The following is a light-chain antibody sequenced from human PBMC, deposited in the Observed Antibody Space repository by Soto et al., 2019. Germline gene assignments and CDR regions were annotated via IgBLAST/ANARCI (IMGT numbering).Light chain of an antibody. V-gene: IGKV3-20*01. J-gene: IGKJ1*01. CDR2: GAS. CDR1: QSVSGSR. CDR3: QQYGKT. Sequence: EIVTTQSPATLSVSPGERATLYCRASQSVSGSRLAWYQQKPGQATRLLIYGASSRATGIPDRFSGSGSGTDFTLTISRLEPEEFAVYYCQQYGKTFGQGTKVDIK.